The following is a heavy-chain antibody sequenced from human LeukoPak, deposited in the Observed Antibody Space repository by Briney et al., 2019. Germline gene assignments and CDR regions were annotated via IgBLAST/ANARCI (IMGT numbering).Heavy chain of an antibody. J-gene: IGHJ4*02. CDR1: GFTFSSYG. CDR2: ISYDGSNK. Sequence: GGSLRLSCAASGFTFSSYGMHWVRQAPGKRLEWVAVISYDGSNKYYADSVKGRFTISRDNSKNTLYLQMNSLRAEDTAVYYCVLAAASFDYWGQGTLVTVSS. CDR3: VLAAASFDY. D-gene: IGHD6-13*01. V-gene: IGHV3-30*03.